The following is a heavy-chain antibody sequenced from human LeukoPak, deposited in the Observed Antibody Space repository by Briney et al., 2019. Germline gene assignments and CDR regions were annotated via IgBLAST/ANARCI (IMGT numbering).Heavy chain of an antibody. CDR2: INRHGNEV. D-gene: IGHD1-1*01. CDR3: ARVGTWELQRVFDY. V-gene: IGHV3-7*01. J-gene: IGHJ4*02. Sequence: AGSLRLSCAASGFMFSDYWMTWVRQLPGTGLQWVANINRHGNEVHYVDSVKGRFTISRDNAKNSLYLQLDSLRVEDTAVYYCARVGTWELQRVFDYWGQGTLVTVSS. CDR1: GFMFSDYW.